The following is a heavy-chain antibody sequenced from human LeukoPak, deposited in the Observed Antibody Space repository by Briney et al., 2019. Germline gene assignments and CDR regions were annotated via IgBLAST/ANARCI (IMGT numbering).Heavy chain of an antibody. D-gene: IGHD4-23*01. Sequence: GASVKVSCKASGGTFSSYAISWVRQAPGQGLEWMGGIIPIFGTANYAQKFQGRVTITADESTSTAYMELSSLRSEDTAVYYCAGGTDGGMRNYFDYWGQGTLVTVSS. J-gene: IGHJ4*02. CDR2: IIPIFGTA. CDR1: GGTFSSYA. CDR3: AGGTDGGMRNYFDY. V-gene: IGHV1-69*13.